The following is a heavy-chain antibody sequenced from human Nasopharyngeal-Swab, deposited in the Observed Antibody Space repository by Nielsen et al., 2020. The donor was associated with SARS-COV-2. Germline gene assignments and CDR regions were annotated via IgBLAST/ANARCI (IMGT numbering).Heavy chain of an antibody. V-gene: IGHV4-31*03. J-gene: IGHJ4*02. CDR3: ARVGLYSLGYDSSGYYPDY. CDR2: IYYSGST. Sequence: SETLSLTCTVSAGSVSSSSFYWSWIRQHPGKGLEWIGYIYYSGSTYYNPSLKSRVTISVDTSKNQFSLKLSSVTAADTAVYYCARVGLYSLGYDSSGYYPDYWGQGTLVTVSS. CDR1: AGSVSSSSFY. D-gene: IGHD3-22*01.